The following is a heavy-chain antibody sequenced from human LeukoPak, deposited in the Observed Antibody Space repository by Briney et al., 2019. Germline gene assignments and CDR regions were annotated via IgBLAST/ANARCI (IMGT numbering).Heavy chain of an antibody. Sequence: ASVKVSCKASGYTFTGYYMHWVRQAPGQGLEWMGWISGSNGNTNYAQNFQGRVTMTTDSSTSTAYMELRSLRSDDTAVYYCATSGDGFTYYFDYWGQGTLVTVSS. D-gene: IGHD5-24*01. CDR2: ISGSNGNT. CDR1: GYTFTGYY. CDR3: ATSGDGFTYYFDY. V-gene: IGHV1-18*04. J-gene: IGHJ4*02.